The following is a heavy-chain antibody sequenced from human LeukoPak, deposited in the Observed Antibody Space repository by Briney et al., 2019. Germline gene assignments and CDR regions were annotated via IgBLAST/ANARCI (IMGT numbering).Heavy chain of an antibody. CDR1: GGSISSGSYY. Sequence: SETLSLTCTVSGGSISSGSYYWSWIRQPAGKGLEWIGRIYTSGSTNYNPSLKSRVTISVDTSKNQFSLKLSSVTAADTAVYYCARLPGYGSGSYYNWDYYYYYYMDVWGKGTTVTISS. CDR2: IYTSGST. J-gene: IGHJ6*03. V-gene: IGHV4-61*02. D-gene: IGHD3-10*01. CDR3: ARLPGYGSGSYYNWDYYYYYYMDV.